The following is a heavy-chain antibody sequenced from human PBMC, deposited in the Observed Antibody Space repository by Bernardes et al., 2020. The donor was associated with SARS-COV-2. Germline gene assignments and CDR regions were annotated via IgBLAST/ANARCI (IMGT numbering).Heavy chain of an antibody. CDR1: GGSISSSSYY. D-gene: IGHD6-13*01. J-gene: IGHJ6*02. Sequence: SETLSLTCTVSGGSISSSSYYWGWIRQPPGKGLEWIGSIYYSGSTYYNPSLKSRVTISVDTSKNQFSLKLSSVTAADTAVYYCARGYSSSWDSGKQTYYYYGMDVWGQGTTVTVSS. CDR3: ARGYSSSWDSGKQTYYYYGMDV. V-gene: IGHV4-39*01. CDR2: IYYSGST.